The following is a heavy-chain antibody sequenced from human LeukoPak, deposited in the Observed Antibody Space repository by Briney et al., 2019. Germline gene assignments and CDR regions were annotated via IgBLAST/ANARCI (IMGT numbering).Heavy chain of an antibody. Sequence: GGSLRLSCAASGFTFSNAWMSWVRQAPGKGLEWVGRIKSKTDGGTTDYAAPVKGRFTISRDDSKNTLYLQMNSLKTEDTAVYYCTTDDPAPYYYDSSDAFDIWGQGTMVTVSS. CDR1: GFTFSNAW. D-gene: IGHD3-22*01. J-gene: IGHJ3*02. CDR2: IKSKTDGGTT. CDR3: TTDDPAPYYYDSSDAFDI. V-gene: IGHV3-15*01.